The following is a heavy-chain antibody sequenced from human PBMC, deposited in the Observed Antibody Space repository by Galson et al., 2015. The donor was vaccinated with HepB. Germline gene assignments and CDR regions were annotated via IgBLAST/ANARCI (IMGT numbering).Heavy chain of an antibody. CDR2: IKSKRDDGTA. J-gene: IGHJ4*02. Sequence: SLRLSCAASGFTFSNVWMSWVRQGPGKGPEWVGRIKSKRDDGTADHAAPVKGRFTIPRDDSKDTLYLQMDSLKTEDTAVYYCGVYSYGAVGHWGQGTLVTVSS. CDR3: GVYSYGAVGH. V-gene: IGHV3-15*01. CDR1: GFTFSNVW. D-gene: IGHD5-18*01.